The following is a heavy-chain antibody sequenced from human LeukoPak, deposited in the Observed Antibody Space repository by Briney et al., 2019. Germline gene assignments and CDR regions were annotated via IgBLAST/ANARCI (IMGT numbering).Heavy chain of an antibody. D-gene: IGHD3-22*01. CDR1: GYTFTSYY. J-gene: IGHJ4*02. V-gene: IGHV1-46*01. CDR3: ARVSLPYYDSSGYSRYYFDY. CDR2: INPSGGST. Sequence: ASVKVSCKASGYTFTSYYMHWVRQAPGQGLEWMGIINPSGGSTSYAQKFQGRVTMTRDTSTSTVYMELSSLRSEDAAVYYCARVSLPYYDSSGYSRYYFDYWGQGTLVTVSS.